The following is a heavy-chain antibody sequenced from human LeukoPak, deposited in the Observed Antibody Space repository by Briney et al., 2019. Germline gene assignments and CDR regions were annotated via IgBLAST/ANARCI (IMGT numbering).Heavy chain of an antibody. CDR3: ARVAQKLERIAVAGTSEWRANWYFDL. V-gene: IGHV4-4*07. Sequence: SETLSLTCTVSGGSISSYYWSWIRQPAGKGLESIGHISTSGSTNYNPSLKSRVTMSVDTSKNQFSLKLSSVTAADTAVYYCARVAQKLERIAVAGTSEWRANWYFDLWGRGTLVTVSS. CDR1: GGSISSYY. CDR2: ISTSGST. D-gene: IGHD6-19*01. J-gene: IGHJ2*01.